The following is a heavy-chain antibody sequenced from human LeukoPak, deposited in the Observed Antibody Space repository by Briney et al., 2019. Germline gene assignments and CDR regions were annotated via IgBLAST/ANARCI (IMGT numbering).Heavy chain of an antibody. D-gene: IGHD2-2*01. V-gene: IGHV1-2*02. CDR2: INPNSGGT. CDR1: GYTFTGYY. CDR3: ARGRHGGVPAAQYYYGMDV. Sequence: ASVKVSCKASGYTFTGYYMHWVRQAPGQGLEWMGWINPNSGGTNYAQKFQGRVTMTRDTSISTAYMELSRLRSDDTAVYYCARGRHGGVPAAQYYYGMDVWGQGTTVTVSS. J-gene: IGHJ6*02.